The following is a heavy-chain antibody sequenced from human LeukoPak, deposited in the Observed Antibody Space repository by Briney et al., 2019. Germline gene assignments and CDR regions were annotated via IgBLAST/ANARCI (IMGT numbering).Heavy chain of an antibody. D-gene: IGHD5-18*01. V-gene: IGHV3-30*18. CDR1: GFTFSSYG. CDR3: AKVGSGGYSYGS. J-gene: IGHJ5*02. Sequence: GGSLRLSCAASGFTFSSYGMHWVRQAPGKGLEWVAVISYDGSNKYYADSVKGRFTISRDNSKNTLYLQMNSLRAEDTAVYYCAKVGSGGYSYGSWGQGTLVTVSS. CDR2: ISYDGSNK.